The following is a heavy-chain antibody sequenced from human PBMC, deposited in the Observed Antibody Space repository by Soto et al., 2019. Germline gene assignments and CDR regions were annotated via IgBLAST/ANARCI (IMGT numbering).Heavy chain of an antibody. D-gene: IGHD1-7*01. V-gene: IGHV3-30*18. CDR3: AKGFRNYWAFDY. Sequence: QVHLGASGGGVVQPGRSLRLSCAASGFSFSTYGMHWVRQAPGKGLEWVAFISNDGSNKYYADSVKGRFTISRDNSKNTLYLQMNSLRAEDTAVYYCAKGFRNYWAFDYWGQGTLVTVSS. J-gene: IGHJ4*02. CDR2: ISNDGSNK. CDR1: GFSFSTYG.